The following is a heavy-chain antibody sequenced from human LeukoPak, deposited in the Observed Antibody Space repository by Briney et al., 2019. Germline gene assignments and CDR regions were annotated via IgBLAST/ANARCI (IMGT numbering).Heavy chain of an antibody. V-gene: IGHV1-8*01. CDR2: MNPNSGNT. CDR1: GYTFTTYD. D-gene: IGHD2-2*01. Sequence: SVRVSCKASGYTFTTYDINWVRQATGQGLEWMGWMNPNSGNTGYAQKFQGRVTMTRNTSMSTAYMELSSLRSEDTAIYYCARGGSSSPDYWGQGTLVTVSS. CDR3: ARGGSSSPDY. J-gene: IGHJ4*02.